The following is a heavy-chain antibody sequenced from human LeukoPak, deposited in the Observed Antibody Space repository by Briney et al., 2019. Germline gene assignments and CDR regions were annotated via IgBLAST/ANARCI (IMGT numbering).Heavy chain of an antibody. CDR3: ARDSLPYYYDSSGYYPDAFDI. J-gene: IGHJ3*02. CDR2: ISSSSYI. V-gene: IGHV3-69-1*01. D-gene: IGHD3-22*01. Sequence: PSETLSLTCAVSGYSISSGYYWGWVRQAPGKGLEWVSSISSSSYIYYADSVKGRFTISRDNAKNSLYLQMNSLRAEDTAVYYCARDSLPYYYDSSGYYPDAFDIWGQGTMVTVSS. CDR1: GYSISSGYY.